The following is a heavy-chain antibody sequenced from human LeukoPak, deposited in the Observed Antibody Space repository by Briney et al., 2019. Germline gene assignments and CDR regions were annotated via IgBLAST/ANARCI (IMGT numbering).Heavy chain of an antibody. D-gene: IGHD4-17*01. CDR1: GGSISSGDYY. CDR2: IYNSGST. CDR3: AKSGDYGGDYYFDY. J-gene: IGHJ4*02. Sequence: SQTLSLTCTVSGGSISSGDYYWSWIRQPPGKGLEWIGYIYNSGSTYYNPSLKSRVTISVDTSKNQFSLKLSSVTAADTAVYYCAKSGDYGGDYYFDYWGQGTLVTVSS. V-gene: IGHV4-30-4*01.